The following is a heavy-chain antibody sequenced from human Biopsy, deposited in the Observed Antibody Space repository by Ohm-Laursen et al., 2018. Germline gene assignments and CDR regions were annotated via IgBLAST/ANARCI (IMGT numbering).Heavy chain of an antibody. J-gene: IGHJ3*02. CDR1: GFTFSSYG. D-gene: IGHD3-10*01. V-gene: IGHV3-33*01. CDR2: IWYDGFNR. CDR3: ATSTMVRSSGHAFDI. Sequence: SLRLSCAASGFTFSSYGMHWVRQAPGKGLEWVAFIWYDGFNRYYADSVKGRFTISRDNSKNTLDLQMSSLRAEDTAVYYCATSTMVRSSGHAFDIWGQGTVVTVS.